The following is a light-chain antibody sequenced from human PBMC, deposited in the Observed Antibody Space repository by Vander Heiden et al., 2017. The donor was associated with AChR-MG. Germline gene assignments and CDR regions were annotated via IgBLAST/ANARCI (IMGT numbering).Light chain of an antibody. Sequence: IVLTQSPGPLSLSPGERATLPCRASQDINKFGLAWYQQKPGRAPRLLIYGASSRATGIPDRFSGSGCGTDFTLTISRLEPEDFAIYYCQYYFSSPTFGRGTLVDIK. CDR3: QYYFSSPT. CDR1: QDINKFG. CDR2: GAS. V-gene: IGKV3-20*01. J-gene: IGKJ1*01.